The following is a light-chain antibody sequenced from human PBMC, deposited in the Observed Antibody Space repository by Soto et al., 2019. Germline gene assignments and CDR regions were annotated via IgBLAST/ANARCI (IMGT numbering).Light chain of an antibody. CDR3: RSRTCSNPYV. CDR1: STDIGAYNS. Sequence: QSALTQPASVSVSPGQSITVSCTGTSTDIGAYNSVSWYQQHPGKAPKLMIYEVSNRPPGVSNRFSASKSGNTASLTISGLQAEYEADYYCRSRTCSNPYVFGTGTKLTVL. J-gene: IGLJ1*01. CDR2: EVS. V-gene: IGLV2-14*01.